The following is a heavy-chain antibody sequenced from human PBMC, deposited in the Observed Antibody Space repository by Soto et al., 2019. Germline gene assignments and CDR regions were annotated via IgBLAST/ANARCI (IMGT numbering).Heavy chain of an antibody. Sequence: SETLSLTCTVSGGSISSGGYYWSWIRQHPGKGLEWIGYIYYSGSTYYNPSLKSRVTISVDTSKSQFSLKLSSVTAADTAVYYCARVGIVVVPAAQDAYYGMDVWGQGTTVTVSS. D-gene: IGHD2-2*01. CDR3: ARVGIVVVPAAQDAYYGMDV. CDR1: GGSISSGGYY. CDR2: IYYSGST. J-gene: IGHJ6*02. V-gene: IGHV4-31*03.